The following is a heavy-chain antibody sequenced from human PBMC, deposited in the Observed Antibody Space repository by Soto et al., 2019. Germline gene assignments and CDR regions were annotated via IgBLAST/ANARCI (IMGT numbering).Heavy chain of an antibody. V-gene: IGHV1-69*13. J-gene: IGHJ6*02. CDR1: GGTFSSYA. D-gene: IGHD3-10*01. CDR3: AVYYYGSGSYLAVVDV. CDR2: IIPIFGTA. Sequence: SVKVSCKASGGTFSSYAISWVRQAPGQGLEWMGGIIPIFGTANYAQKFQGRVTITADESTSTAYMELSSLRSEDTAVYYCAVYYYGSGSYLAVVDVWGQGTTVTVSS.